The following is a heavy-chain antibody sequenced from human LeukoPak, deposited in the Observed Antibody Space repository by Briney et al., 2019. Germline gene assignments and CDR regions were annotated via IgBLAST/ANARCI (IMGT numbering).Heavy chain of an antibody. CDR1: GYTFTSYG. J-gene: IGHJ5*02. CDR3: ARDVYCSGSSCYGTGYNWFDP. CDR2: ISAYNGNT. Sequence: ASVKVSCKASGYTFTSYGISWVRQAPGQGLEWMGWISAYNGNTNYAQKLQGRVTVTTDTSTSTAYMELRSLRSDDTAVYYCARDVYCSGSSCYGTGYNWFDPWGQGTLVTVSS. D-gene: IGHD2-15*01. V-gene: IGHV1-18*01.